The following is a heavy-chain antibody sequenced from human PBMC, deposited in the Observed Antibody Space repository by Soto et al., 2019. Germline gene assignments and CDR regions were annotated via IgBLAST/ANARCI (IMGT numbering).Heavy chain of an antibody. D-gene: IGHD1-1*01. J-gene: IGHJ6*03. CDR2: ISPGGDST. Sequence: EVQLLESGGGLVQPGGSLRLSCAASGFNFNIYAMTWVPQAPGKGLEWVSTISPGGDSTYFADSVKGRVTISRDNSKNTLSLQMNSLRAEDTATYFCAKALGNPYYYYYMDVWGTGTTVTVSS. CDR3: AKALGNPYYYYYMDV. V-gene: IGHV3-23*01. CDR1: GFNFNIYA.